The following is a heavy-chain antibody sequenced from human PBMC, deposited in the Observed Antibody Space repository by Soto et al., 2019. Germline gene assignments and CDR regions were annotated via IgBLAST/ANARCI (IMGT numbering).Heavy chain of an antibody. CDR3: AREDRSNVFEY. CDR2: MNPNSGNT. V-gene: IGHV1-8*01. D-gene: IGHD2-15*01. J-gene: IGHJ4*02. CDR1: VYTFASYD. Sequence: GASVKVSCKASVYTFASYDINWVRQAPGQGLEWMGWMNPNSGNTGYAQSFQGRVTMTRDNSISTAYMELSSLTSEDTAVYYCAREDRSNVFEYWGRGTPVPV.